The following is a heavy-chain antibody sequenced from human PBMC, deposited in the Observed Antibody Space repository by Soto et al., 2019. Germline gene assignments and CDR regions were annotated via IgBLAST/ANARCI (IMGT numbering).Heavy chain of an antibody. CDR1: GGSISSGDYY. CDR2: IYYSGST. J-gene: IGHJ6*02. CDR3: ARVTILYGMDV. D-gene: IGHD2-21*01. Sequence: SETLSLTCTVSGGSISSGDYYWSWIRQPPGKGLEWIGYIYYSGSTYYNPSLKSRVTISVDTSKNQFSLKLSSVTAADTAVYYCARVTILYGMDVWGQGTTVTVS. V-gene: IGHV4-30-4*01.